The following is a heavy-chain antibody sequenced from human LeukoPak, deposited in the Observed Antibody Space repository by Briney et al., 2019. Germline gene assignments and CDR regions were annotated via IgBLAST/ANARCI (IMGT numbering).Heavy chain of an antibody. V-gene: IGHV4-39*07. CDR1: GGSISSRSYY. Sequence: SETLSLTCTVSGGSISSRSYYWGWIRQPPGKGLEWIGSIYYSGSTYYNPSLKSRVTISVDTSKNQFSLKLSSVTAADTAVYYCAREAAVGYNWFDPWGQGTLVTVSS. D-gene: IGHD6-13*01. CDR2: IYYSGST. CDR3: AREAAVGYNWFDP. J-gene: IGHJ5*02.